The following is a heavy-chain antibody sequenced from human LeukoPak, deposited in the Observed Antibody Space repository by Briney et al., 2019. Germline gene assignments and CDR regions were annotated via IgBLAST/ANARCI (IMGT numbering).Heavy chain of an antibody. CDR3: ACGLEDLWYFDY. V-gene: IGHV4-61*02. Sequence: SETLSLTCTVSGGSISSGSYYWSWIRQPAGKGLEWIGRIYTSGSTNYNPSLKSRVTISVDTSKNQFSLKLSSVTAADTAVYYCACGLEDLWYFDYWGQGTLVTVSS. CDR2: IYTSGST. J-gene: IGHJ4*02. CDR1: GGSISSGSYY. D-gene: IGHD3-16*01.